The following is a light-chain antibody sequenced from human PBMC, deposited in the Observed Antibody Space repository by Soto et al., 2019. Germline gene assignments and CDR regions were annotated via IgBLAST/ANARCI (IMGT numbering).Light chain of an antibody. CDR3: QQYGGSPRT. CDR1: QSVGKS. V-gene: IGKV3-20*01. Sequence: IVLTQSPDTLSLSPGEGATLSCRASQSVGKSLAWYHQKPGQAPRLLIYGASTRATGIPDRFSGSGSGTDFTLPISRLEPEDFAVYYCQQYGGSPRTFGQGTEVERK. CDR2: GAS. J-gene: IGKJ1*01.